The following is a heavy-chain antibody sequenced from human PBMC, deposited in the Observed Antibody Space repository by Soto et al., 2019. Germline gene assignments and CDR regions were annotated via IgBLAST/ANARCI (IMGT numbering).Heavy chain of an antibody. CDR3: AKGTTVTPSRYLDL. CDR1: RFAFSSYA. CDR2: ISYDGGYE. D-gene: IGHD4-17*01. J-gene: IGHJ2*01. Sequence: QEQLVESGGGVVQPGKSLRLSCAASRFAFSSYAMHWVRQAPGKGLEWVAVISYDGGYENYADSVKGRFTVSRDNSKNTLWLQMNSLRPEDTALYYCAKGTTVTPSRYLDLWGQGTLVTVSS. V-gene: IGHV3-30*18.